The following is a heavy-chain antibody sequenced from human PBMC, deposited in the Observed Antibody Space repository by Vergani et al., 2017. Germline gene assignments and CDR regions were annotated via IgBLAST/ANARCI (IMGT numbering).Heavy chain of an antibody. D-gene: IGHD6-6*01. CDR1: GGSISSASYY. J-gene: IGHJ4*02. CDR2: SYTSGGT. V-gene: IGHV4-61*02. CDR3: ARDLSNIAGRRYCFDY. Sequence: QVQLQESGPGLVKPSQTLSLTCTVSGGSISSASYYWSWIRHPAGKGLEWIGRSYTSGGTTYNPSLKSRVTMSVDTSKNQFSLKLRPVTAADTAVYYCARDLSNIAGRRYCFDYWGQGTLVTVSS.